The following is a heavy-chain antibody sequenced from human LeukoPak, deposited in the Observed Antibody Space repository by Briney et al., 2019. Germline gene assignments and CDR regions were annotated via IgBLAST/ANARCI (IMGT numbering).Heavy chain of an antibody. Sequence: ASVKVSCKASGGTFSSYAISWVRQAPGQGLEWMGGIIPIFGTANYAQKLQGRVTMTTDTSTSTAYMELRSLRSDDTAVYYCARDNLQQLVRDYFDYWGQGTLVTVSS. J-gene: IGHJ4*02. D-gene: IGHD6-13*01. CDR1: GGTFSSYA. CDR2: IIPIFGTA. V-gene: IGHV1-69*05. CDR3: ARDNLQQLVRDYFDY.